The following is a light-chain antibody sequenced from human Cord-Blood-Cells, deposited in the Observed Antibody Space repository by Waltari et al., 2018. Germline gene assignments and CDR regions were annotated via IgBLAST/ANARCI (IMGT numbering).Light chain of an antibody. V-gene: IGLV3-25*02. Sequence: SYELTQPPSLSVSPGQTARITCSGDALPKQYAYWYQQKPGKAPVLVIYKDSERPSGIPERFSGSSSGTTVTLTISGVQAEDEADYYCQSADSSGTYVVFGGGTKLTVL. CDR2: KDS. CDR1: ALPKQY. J-gene: IGLJ2*01. CDR3: QSADSSGTYVV.